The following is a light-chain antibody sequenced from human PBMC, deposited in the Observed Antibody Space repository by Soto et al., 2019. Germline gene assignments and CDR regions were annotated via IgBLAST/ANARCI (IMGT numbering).Light chain of an antibody. CDR3: TSYTDSNIFL. V-gene: IGLV2-14*01. Sequence: QSALTQPASVSGSPGQSIAISCTGTRSDVGAYRFVSWYQHHPGKAPKLIIYEVSSRPSGVSYRFSGSKSGNTASLTISGLQAEDEAVYYCTSYTDSNIFLFGGGTKLTVL. CDR1: RSDVGAYRF. J-gene: IGLJ2*01. CDR2: EVS.